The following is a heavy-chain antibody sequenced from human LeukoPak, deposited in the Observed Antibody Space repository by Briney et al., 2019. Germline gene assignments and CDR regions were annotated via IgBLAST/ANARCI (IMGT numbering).Heavy chain of an antibody. D-gene: IGHD1-26*01. CDR2: ISGSGGST. CDR1: GFTFSDYY. J-gene: IGHJ4*02. Sequence: GGSLRLSCAASGFTFSDYYMSWIRQAPGKGLEWVSGISGSGGSTYYADSVKGRFTISRDNSKNTLYLQMNSLRAEDTAVYYCAKMLKVGAATYFDYWGQGTLATVSS. V-gene: IGHV3-23*01. CDR3: AKMLKVGAATYFDY.